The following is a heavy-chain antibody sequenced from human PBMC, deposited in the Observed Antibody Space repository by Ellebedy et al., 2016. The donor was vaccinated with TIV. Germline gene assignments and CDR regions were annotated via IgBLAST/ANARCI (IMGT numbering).Heavy chain of an antibody. CDR3: VRKAMYYYDPRGFIDY. CDR1: GGSLSGYL. Sequence: SETLSLTCNVSGGSLSGYLWSWIRQPPGKGLEWIGEVNLSGTSDYNPSLKSRVRVALVPTKNHLSLELTSVTAADTAVYYCVRKAMYYYDPRGFIDYWGQGALVTVSS. J-gene: IGHJ4*02. V-gene: IGHV4-34*01. CDR2: VNLSGTS. D-gene: IGHD3-22*01.